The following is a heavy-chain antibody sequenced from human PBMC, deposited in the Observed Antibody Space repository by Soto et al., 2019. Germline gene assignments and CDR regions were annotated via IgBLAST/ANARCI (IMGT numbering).Heavy chain of an antibody. J-gene: IGHJ6*02. V-gene: IGHV4-4*07. Sequence: SETLSLTCTVSGGSISSYYWSWIRQPAGKGLEWIRRIYNSSSTNYNPSLNSRVTMSVDTSKNQFSLKLSSVTAADTAVYYCARDSALNYDDFWSGYYYYYGMDVWGQGTTVTVSS. CDR2: IYNSSST. D-gene: IGHD3-3*01. CDR3: ARDSALNYDDFWSGYYYYYGMDV. CDR1: GGSISSYY.